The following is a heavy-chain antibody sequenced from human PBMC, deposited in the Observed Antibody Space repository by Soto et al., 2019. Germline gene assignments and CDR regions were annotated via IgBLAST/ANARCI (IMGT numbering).Heavy chain of an antibody. J-gene: IGHJ6*02. CDR2: IDPSDSYT. Sequence: ASVTVSCKGSGYSFTSYWISWVRQMPGKGLEWMGRIDPSDSYTNYSPSFQGHVTISADKSISTAYLQRSSLKASDTAMYYCARHRISGSSWRYYYYGMDVWGQGTTVTVSS. CDR1: GYSFTSYW. D-gene: IGHD6-13*01. V-gene: IGHV5-10-1*01. CDR3: ARHRISGSSWRYYYYGMDV.